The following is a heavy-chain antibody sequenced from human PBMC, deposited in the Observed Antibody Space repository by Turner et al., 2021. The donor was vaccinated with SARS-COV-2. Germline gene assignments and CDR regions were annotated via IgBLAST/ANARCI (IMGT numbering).Heavy chain of an antibody. CDR2: INVSGRT. CDR3: ARAKGPSLYRSYYNPTCIDP. D-gene: IGHD1-26*01. V-gene: IGHV4-34*01. Sequence: QVQLQQWGAGLLKPSETLSLTCDVYGGSFSGFYWPWIRQSPGKGLEWIGEINVSGRTTYNTSLKSRLTISVDTAKNQFSLKLTSVTAADTAVYDCARAKGPSLYRSYYNPTCIDPWGQGILVTVSS. J-gene: IGHJ5*02. CDR1: GGSFSGFY.